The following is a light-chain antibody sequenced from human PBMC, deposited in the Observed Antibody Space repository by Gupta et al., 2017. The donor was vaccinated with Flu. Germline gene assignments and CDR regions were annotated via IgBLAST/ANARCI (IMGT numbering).Light chain of an antibody. V-gene: IGLV2-14*01. CDR1: NSDVGGYNY. CDR3: SSYTTSVTLYV. Sequence: QSAPTQPASVSGSPGQSITISCTGTNSDVGGYNYVSWYQQHPGKAPKLMIFEVSNRPSGVSNRFSGSKSGNTASLTISGLQAEDEADYYCSSYTTSVTLYVFGGGTKVTVL. J-gene: IGLJ1*01. CDR2: EVS.